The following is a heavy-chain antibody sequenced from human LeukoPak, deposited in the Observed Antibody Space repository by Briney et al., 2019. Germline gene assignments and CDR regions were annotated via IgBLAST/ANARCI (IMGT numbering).Heavy chain of an antibody. CDR1: GFTFSSYS. D-gene: IGHD3-3*01. Sequence: AGGSLRLSCAASGFTFSSYSMNWVRQAPGKGLEWVSSISSSSSYIYYADSVKGRFTISRDNAKNSLYLQMNSLRAEDTAVYYCARGFGGQLQREEVDWGQGTLVTVSS. V-gene: IGHV3-21*01. CDR2: ISSSSSYI. CDR3: ARGFGGQLQREEVD. J-gene: IGHJ4*02.